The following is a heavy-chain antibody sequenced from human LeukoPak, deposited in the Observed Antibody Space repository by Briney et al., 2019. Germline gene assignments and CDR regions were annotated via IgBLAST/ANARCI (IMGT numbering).Heavy chain of an antibody. CDR2: INHSGST. D-gene: IGHD3-22*01. V-gene: IGHV4-34*01. CDR1: GGSFSGYY. CDR3: ARVRRETKRMIVVVITWKTSRNVWFDP. Sequence: SETLSLTCAVYGGSFSGYYWSWIRQPPGKGLEWIGEINHSGSTNYNPSLKSRVTISVDTSKNQFSLKLSSVTAADTAVYYCARVRRETKRMIVVVITWKTSRNVWFDPWGQGTLVTVSS. J-gene: IGHJ5*02.